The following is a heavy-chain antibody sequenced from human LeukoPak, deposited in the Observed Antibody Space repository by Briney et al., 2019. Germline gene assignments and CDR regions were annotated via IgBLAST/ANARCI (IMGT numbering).Heavy chain of an antibody. CDR3: ARDDNWSSDY. V-gene: IGHV3-7*03. D-gene: IGHD1-20*01. Sequence: GGSLRLSCAASGFTFSNYWMSWVHQAPGKGLEWVANIKQDGSEKYYVGSVKGRFTISRDNAKNSLYLQMNSLRAEDTAVYYCARDDNWSSDYWGQGTLVTVSS. CDR1: GFTFSNYW. J-gene: IGHJ4*02. CDR2: IKQDGSEK.